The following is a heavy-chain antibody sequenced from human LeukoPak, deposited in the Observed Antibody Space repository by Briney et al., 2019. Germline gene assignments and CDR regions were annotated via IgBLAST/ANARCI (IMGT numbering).Heavy chain of an antibody. J-gene: IGHJ4*02. CDR3: ARQRSGSFPY. V-gene: IGHV4-39*01. CDR2: IYYSGST. D-gene: IGHD1-26*01. CDR1: GGSISSSSYY. Sequence: TLSLTCTVSGGSISSSSYYWGWIRQPPGKGLEWIGSIYYSGSTYYNPSLKSRVTISVDTSKNQFSLKLSSVTAADTAVYYCARQRSGSFPYWGQGTLVTVSS.